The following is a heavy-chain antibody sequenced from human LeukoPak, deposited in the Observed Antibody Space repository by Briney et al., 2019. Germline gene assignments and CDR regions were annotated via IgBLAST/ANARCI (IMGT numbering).Heavy chain of an antibody. J-gene: IGHJ5*02. D-gene: IGHD3-3*02. Sequence: SETLSLTRTVSGVPLRSSTYYWGWLRHPPGGGLEWSGTIYYGGSLHHNPSLKSRVTISVDTADIQLSLKLPSVTAADPAVFYCAILGTGSSWGQGTLVTVSS. CDR2: IYYGGSL. CDR1: GVPLRSSTYY. V-gene: IGHV4-39*01. CDR3: AILGTGSS.